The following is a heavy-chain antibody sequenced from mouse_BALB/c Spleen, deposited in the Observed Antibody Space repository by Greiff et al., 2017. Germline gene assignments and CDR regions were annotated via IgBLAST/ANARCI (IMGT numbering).Heavy chain of an antibody. CDR1: GYTFTSYW. V-gene: IGHV1-4*01. D-gene: IGHD1-2*01. J-gene: IGHJ2*01. Sequence: VQLQQSGAELARPGASVKLSCKASGYTFTSYWMQWVKQRPGQGLEWIGYINPSSGYTNYNQKFKDKATLTADKSSSTAYMQLSSLTSEDSAVYYCARDPHYYGYEYYWGQGTTLTVSS. CDR3: ARDPHYYGYEYY. CDR2: INPSSGYT.